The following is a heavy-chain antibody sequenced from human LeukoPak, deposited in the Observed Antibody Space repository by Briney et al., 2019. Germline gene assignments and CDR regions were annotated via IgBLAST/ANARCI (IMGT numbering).Heavy chain of an antibody. D-gene: IGHD3-22*01. J-gene: IGHJ4*02. Sequence: SETLSLTCPVSGGSISSYYWSWVRQPPGKGLEWVGYIYYSGSTNYNPSLKSRVTISVDTSKNQYSPKLSSVTVAATAVHYRARMYYYDSSGYGGFDYWGQGTLVTVSS. V-gene: IGHV4-59*08. CDR2: IYYSGST. CDR1: GGSISSYY. CDR3: ARMYYYDSSGYGGFDY.